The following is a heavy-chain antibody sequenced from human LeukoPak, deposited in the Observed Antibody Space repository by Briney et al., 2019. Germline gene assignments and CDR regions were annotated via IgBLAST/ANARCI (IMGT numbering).Heavy chain of an antibody. J-gene: IGHJ4*02. Sequence: GGSLRLSCAASGFRFTSHSIFWVRQAPGKGLEWISCINSRGTDMYHADSVKGRVTTSRDDAKNSVFLQMNSLRAEDTAVYYCARGRGSMIIVETTDYWGQGTLVTVSS. CDR2: INSRGTDM. CDR1: GFRFTSHS. D-gene: IGHD3-22*01. V-gene: IGHV3-21*01. CDR3: ARGRGSMIIVETTDY.